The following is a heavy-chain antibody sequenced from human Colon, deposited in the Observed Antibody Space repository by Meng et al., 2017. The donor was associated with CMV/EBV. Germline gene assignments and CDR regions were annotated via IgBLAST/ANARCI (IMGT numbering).Heavy chain of an antibody. Sequence: GGSLRLSCAASGFSFSDYYMSWVRQAPGKGLEWVSYISGSGSTIYYADSVKGRFTISRDNAKNSLSLQMNSLRAEDTALYYCARDPDHGHGGSERCLDYWGQGTLVTVSS. V-gene: IGHV3-11*04. D-gene: IGHD3-10*01. CDR2: ISGSGSTI. J-gene: IGHJ4*02. CDR3: ARDPDHGHGGSERCLDY. CDR1: GFSFSDYY.